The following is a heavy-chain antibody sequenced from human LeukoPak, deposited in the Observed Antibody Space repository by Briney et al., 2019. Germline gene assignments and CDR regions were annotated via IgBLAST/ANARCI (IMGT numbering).Heavy chain of an antibody. Sequence: SETLSLTCAVYGGSFSGYYWSWIRQPPGKGLEWIGEINHSGSTNYNPSLKSRVTISVDTSKNQFSLKLSSVTAADTAVYYCARRGCRGVLWFGELSDHNSWGQGTLVTVSS. V-gene: IGHV4-34*01. CDR2: INHSGST. CDR1: GGSFSGYY. D-gene: IGHD3-10*01. CDR3: ARRGCRGVLWFGELSDHNS. J-gene: IGHJ4*02.